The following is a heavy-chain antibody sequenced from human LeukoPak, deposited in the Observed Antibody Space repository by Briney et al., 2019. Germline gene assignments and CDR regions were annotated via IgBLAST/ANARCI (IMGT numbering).Heavy chain of an antibody. CDR2: ISRSSSYI. J-gene: IGHJ4*02. CDR3: AREVAPRYYYDSSGYYYFDY. CDR1: GFTFNKYA. V-gene: IGHV3-21*01. D-gene: IGHD3-22*01. Sequence: GGSLRLSCAASGFTFNKYAMSWVRQAPGKGLEWVSYISRSSSYIYYADSVKGRFTISRDNAKNSLYLQMNSLRAEDTAVYYCAREVAPRYYYDSSGYYYFDYWGQGTLVTVSS.